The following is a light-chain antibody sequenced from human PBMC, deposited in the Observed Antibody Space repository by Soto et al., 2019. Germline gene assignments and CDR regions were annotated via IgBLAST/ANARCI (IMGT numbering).Light chain of an antibody. Sequence: DIQMTQSPSTLSGSVGDRVTITCRASQTISSWLAWYQQKPGKAPKLLIAKATNLQSGVPSRFSGSGSGTDFSLTISSLQPVDSATYYCQQYNDFQYTFGQGTKLEI. V-gene: IGKV1-5*03. CDR3: QQYNDFQYT. J-gene: IGKJ2*01. CDR1: QTISSW. CDR2: KAT.